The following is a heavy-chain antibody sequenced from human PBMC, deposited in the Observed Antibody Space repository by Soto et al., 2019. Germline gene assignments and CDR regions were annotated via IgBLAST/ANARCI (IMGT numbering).Heavy chain of an antibody. CDR3: ARDSGYYCLDY. CDR2: IWYDGSNK. CDR1: GLTFSSYG. D-gene: IGHD3-22*01. J-gene: IGHJ4*02. V-gene: IGHV3-33*01. Sequence: PGESLRLSCAASGLTFSSYGMHWVRQAPGKGLEWVAVIWYDGSNKYYADSVKGRFTISRDNSKNTLYLQMNSLRAEDTAVYYCARDSGYYCLDYWGQGTLVTVSS.